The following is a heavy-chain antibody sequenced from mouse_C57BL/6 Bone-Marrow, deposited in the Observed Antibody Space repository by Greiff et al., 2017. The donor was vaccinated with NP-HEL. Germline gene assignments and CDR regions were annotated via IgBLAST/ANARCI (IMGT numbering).Heavy chain of an antibody. CDR1: GYTFTEYT. Sequence: QVQLQQSGAELVKPGASVKLSCKASGYTFTEYTIHWVKQRPGQGLEWIGWFYPGSGSIKYNEKFKDKATLTADKSSSTVYMVLSSLTSEDSAVYYCAISGLDTVLATNFDYWGQGTTLTVAS. J-gene: IGHJ2*01. D-gene: IGHD1-1*01. CDR3: AISGLDTVLATNFDY. V-gene: IGHV1-62-2*01. CDR2: FYPGSGSI.